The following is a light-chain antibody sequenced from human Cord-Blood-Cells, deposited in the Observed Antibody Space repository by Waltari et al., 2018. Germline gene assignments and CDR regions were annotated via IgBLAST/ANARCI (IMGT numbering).Light chain of an antibody. V-gene: IGLV3-1*01. CDR3: QAWDSSTAV. CDR2: QDS. CDR1: KLGEKY. Sequence: SYELTQPPSVSVSPGQTDSITCSGDKLGEKYTCWYQQKPGQSPVLVIYQDSKRPSGIPERFSGSNSGNTATLTISGTQAMDEADYYCQAWDSSTAVFGGGTKLTVL. J-gene: IGLJ2*01.